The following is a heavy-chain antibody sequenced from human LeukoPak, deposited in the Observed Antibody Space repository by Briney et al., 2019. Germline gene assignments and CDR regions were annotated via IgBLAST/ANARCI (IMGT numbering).Heavy chain of an antibody. V-gene: IGHV3-23*01. J-gene: IGHJ2*01. D-gene: IGHD4-11*01. CDR1: GFTFSIYA. Sequence: GGSLRLSCAASGFTFSIYAMSWVRQAPGKGLEWVSAISGSGSSTYSADSVKGRFTISRDNSKNTLYLQMNSLRDEDTAVYYCAKHPTYSTGWWHFDLWGRGTLVTVSS. CDR3: AKHPTYSTGWWHFDL. CDR2: ISGSGSST.